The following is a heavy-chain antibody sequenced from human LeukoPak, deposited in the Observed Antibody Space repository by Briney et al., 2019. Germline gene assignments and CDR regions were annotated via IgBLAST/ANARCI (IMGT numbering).Heavy chain of an antibody. CDR1: GFAFSSYS. Sequence: PGGSLRLSCAASGFAFSSYSMNRVRQAPGKGLEWVSSISSSSSYIYYADSVKGRFTISRDNAKNSLYLQMNSLRAEDTAVYYCARGISSSTSCYCFDYWGQGTLVTVSS. CDR2: ISSSSSYI. J-gene: IGHJ4*02. D-gene: IGHD2-2*01. CDR3: ARGISSSTSCYCFDY. V-gene: IGHV3-21*01.